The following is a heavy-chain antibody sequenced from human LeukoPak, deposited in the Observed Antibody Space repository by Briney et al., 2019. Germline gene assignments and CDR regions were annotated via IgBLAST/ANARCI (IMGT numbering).Heavy chain of an antibody. D-gene: IGHD6-19*01. CDR1: GGSISSYS. CDR2: SYYSGST. J-gene: IGHJ4*02. Sequence: SETLSLTCTVSGGSISSYSWSWIRQPPGKGLEGIGYSYYSGSTNYNPSLKRRLTISVDTSKNHFSLRLSSVTAADTVVYYCARVANGWDLVDYWGQGNLVTVSS. CDR3: ARVANGWDLVDY. V-gene: IGHV4-59*01.